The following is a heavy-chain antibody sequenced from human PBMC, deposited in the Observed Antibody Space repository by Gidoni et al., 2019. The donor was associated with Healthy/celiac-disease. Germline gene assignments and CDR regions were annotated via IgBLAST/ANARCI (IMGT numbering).Heavy chain of an antibody. CDR1: GFTFSDHY. Sequence: EVQLVESGGGLVQPGGSLRLSCAASGFTFSDHYLDWVRQAPGKGLEWVGRTRNKANSYTTEYAASVKGRFTISRDDSKNSLYLQMNSLKTEDTAVYYCAREQFGGGTWWGDGMDVWGQGTTVTVSS. J-gene: IGHJ6*02. CDR3: AREQFGGGTWWGDGMDV. V-gene: IGHV3-72*01. CDR2: TRNKANSYTT. D-gene: IGHD1-7*01.